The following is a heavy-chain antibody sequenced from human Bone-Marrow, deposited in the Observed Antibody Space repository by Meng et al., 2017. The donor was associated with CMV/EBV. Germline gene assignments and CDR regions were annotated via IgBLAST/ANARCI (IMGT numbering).Heavy chain of an antibody. J-gene: IGHJ4*02. CDR1: VGPISSSSYY. CDR2: IYYSGST. Sequence: LQLPESGPGLVKPSETLSPTCTVSVGPISSSSYYWGWIRQPPGKGLEWIGSIYYSGSTYYNPSLKSRVTISVDTSKNQFSLKLSSVTAADTAVYYCARVIGSLVDELPWYFDYWGQGTLVTVSS. CDR3: ARVIGSLVDELPWYFDY. V-gene: IGHV4-39*07. D-gene: IGHD3-10*01.